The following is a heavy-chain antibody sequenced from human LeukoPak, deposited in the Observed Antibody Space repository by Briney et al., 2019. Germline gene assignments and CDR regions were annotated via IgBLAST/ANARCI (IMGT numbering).Heavy chain of an antibody. V-gene: IGHV4-61*02. CDR3: ARSFRWRNDYGDYEAGAFDI. CDR1: GGSINSRSYF. J-gene: IGHJ3*02. Sequence: PSETLSLTCTVSGGSINSRSYFWSWIRQPAGTGLEWLGRIYTSGSTNYNPSLKSRVTISVDTSRNRFSLKLSSVTAADTAVYYCARSFRWRNDYGDYEAGAFDIWGQGTMVTVSS. D-gene: IGHD4-17*01. CDR2: IYTSGST.